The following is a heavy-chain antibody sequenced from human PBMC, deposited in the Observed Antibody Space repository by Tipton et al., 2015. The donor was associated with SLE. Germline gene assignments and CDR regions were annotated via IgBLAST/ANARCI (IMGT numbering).Heavy chain of an antibody. V-gene: IGHV1-69*18. CDR1: GYSFSRYG. D-gene: IGHD3-16*01. CDR2: IIPIFGTA. Sequence: QLVQSGAEVKKPGASVKVSCKASGYSFSRYGISWVRQAPGQGLEWMGRIIPIFGTANYAQKFQGRVTITADESTSTAYMELSSLRAGDTAVYYCGGGLAGYGMDVWGQGTTVTVSS. J-gene: IGHJ6*02. CDR3: GGGLAGYGMDV.